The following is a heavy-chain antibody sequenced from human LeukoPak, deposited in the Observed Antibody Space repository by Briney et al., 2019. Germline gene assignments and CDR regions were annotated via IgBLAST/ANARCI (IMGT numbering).Heavy chain of an antibody. J-gene: IGHJ6*02. D-gene: IGHD5-18*01. CDR1: GGSFSGYY. Sequence: SETLSLTCAVYGGSFSGYYWSWIRQPPGKGLEWIGEINHSGSTNYNPSLKSRVTIPVDTSKNQFSLKLSSVTAADTAVYYCARVSGYSYGYLVYYYYGMDVWGQGTTVTVSS. CDR2: INHSGST. V-gene: IGHV4-34*01. CDR3: ARVSGYSYGYLVYYYYGMDV.